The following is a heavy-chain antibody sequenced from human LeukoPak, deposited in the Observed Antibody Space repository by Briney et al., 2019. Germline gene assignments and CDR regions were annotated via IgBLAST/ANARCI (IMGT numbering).Heavy chain of an antibody. CDR2: IYSSGST. Sequence: PSETLSLTCTVSGASISFYYWSWIRQPAGKGLEWIGRIYSSGSTNYNPSLKSRVTMSVDTSKNQFSLKLSSVTAADTAVYYCARVSSSSWYTAGFYYYYYYMDVWGKGTTVTISS. V-gene: IGHV4-4*07. CDR3: ARVSSSSWYTAGFYYYYYYMDV. J-gene: IGHJ6*03. D-gene: IGHD6-13*01. CDR1: GASISFYY.